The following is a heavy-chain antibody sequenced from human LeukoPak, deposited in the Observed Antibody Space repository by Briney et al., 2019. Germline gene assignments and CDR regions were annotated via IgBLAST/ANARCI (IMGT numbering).Heavy chain of an antibody. CDR2: ISSSGSTI. CDR1: GFTFSSYE. V-gene: IGHV3-48*03. D-gene: IGHD5-12*01. CDR3: ARDSDYDFSFSDY. J-gene: IGHJ4*02. Sequence: GGSLRLSCAASGFTFSSYEMNWVRQAPGKGLEWVSYISSSGSTIYYADSVKGRFTISRDNAKNSLYLQMNSLRAEDTAVYYCARDSDYDFSFSDYWGQGTLVTVSS.